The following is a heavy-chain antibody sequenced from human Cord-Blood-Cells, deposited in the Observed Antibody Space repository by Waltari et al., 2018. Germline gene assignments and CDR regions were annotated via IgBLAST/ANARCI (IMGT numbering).Heavy chain of an antibody. CDR3: ARGRRRYCSSTSCPDAFDI. CDR1: GGTFSSYA. Sequence: QVHLVQSGAEVKKPGSSVKVSCTASGGTFSSYAISWVRQAPGPGLEWMGGIIPIFGTANYAQKFQGRVTITADESTSTAYMELSSLRSEDTAVYYCARGRRRYCSSTSCPDAFDIWGQGTMVTVSS. D-gene: IGHD2-2*01. CDR2: IIPIFGTA. V-gene: IGHV1-69*01. J-gene: IGHJ3*02.